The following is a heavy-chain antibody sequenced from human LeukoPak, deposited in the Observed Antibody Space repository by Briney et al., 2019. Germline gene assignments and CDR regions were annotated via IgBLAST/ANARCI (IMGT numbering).Heavy chain of an antibody. D-gene: IGHD3-9*01. CDR1: GGSMNNYY. J-gene: IGHJ5*02. CDR2: IYTSGST. CDR3: ARDTPVLRYFDWTTPAGYFDP. Sequence: PSETLSLTCTVSGGSMNNYYWSWIRQPAGKGLEWIGRIYTSGSTYYNPSLKSRVTISVDTSKNQFSLKLSSVTAADTAVYYCARDTPVLRYFDWTTPAGYFDPWGQGTLVTVSS. V-gene: IGHV4-4*07.